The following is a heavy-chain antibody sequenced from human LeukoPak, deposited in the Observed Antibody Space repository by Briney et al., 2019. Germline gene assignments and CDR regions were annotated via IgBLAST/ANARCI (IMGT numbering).Heavy chain of an antibody. J-gene: IGHJ4*02. V-gene: IGHV3-7*05. CDR2: IKQDGSEK. Sequence: GGSLRLSCAASGLTFSSFWMSWVRQAPGKGLEWVANIKQDGSEKYYVDSVKGRFTISRDNAKNSLYLQMNSLRAEDTAVYYCARPIVATNLDYWGQGTLVTVSS. CDR1: GLTFSSFW. D-gene: IGHD5-12*01. CDR3: ARPIVATNLDY.